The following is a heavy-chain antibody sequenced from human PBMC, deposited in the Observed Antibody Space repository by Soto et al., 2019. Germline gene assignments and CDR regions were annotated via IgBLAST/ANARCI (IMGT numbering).Heavy chain of an antibody. CDR1: GGTFSSYT. J-gene: IGHJ4*02. CDR3: ARDPTSSMVAMGGY. V-gene: IGHV1-69*08. D-gene: IGHD5-12*01. CDR2: IIPILGIA. Sequence: QVQLVQSGAEVKKPGSSVKVSCKASGGTFSSYTISWVRQAPGQGLEWMGRIIPILGIANYAQKFQGRVTITADKSTSTAYMERSSLRSEDTAVYYCARDPTSSMVAMGGYWGQGTLVTVSS.